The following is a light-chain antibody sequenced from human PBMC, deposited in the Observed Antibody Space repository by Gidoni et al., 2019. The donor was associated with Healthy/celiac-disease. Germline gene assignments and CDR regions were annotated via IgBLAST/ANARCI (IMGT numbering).Light chain of an antibody. CDR3: QHRSNWPPAFT. Sequence: ESVLTQSPATLSLSPGERSTLSCRASQSVSSYLAWYQQHPGQAPSLLIYDASNRATGIPARFSGSGSGTDFTLTISSLDTEDFAVYYCQHRSNWPPAFTFGPXTKVDIK. CDR1: QSVSSY. CDR2: DAS. J-gene: IGKJ3*01. V-gene: IGKV3-11*01.